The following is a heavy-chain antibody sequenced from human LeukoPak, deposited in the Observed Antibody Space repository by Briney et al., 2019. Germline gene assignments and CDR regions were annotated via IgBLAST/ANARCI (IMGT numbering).Heavy chain of an antibody. CDR2: ISSSSSTI. J-gene: IGHJ6*03. CDR1: GFTFSSYS. CDR3: ARDESSSWYWYYYMDV. Sequence: QSGGSLRLSCAASGFTFSSYSMNWVRQAPGKGLEWVSYISSSSSTIYYADSVKGRFTISRDNAKNSLYLQMNSLRAEDTAVYYCARDESSSWYWYYYMDVWGKGTTVTVSS. D-gene: IGHD6-13*01. V-gene: IGHV3-48*01.